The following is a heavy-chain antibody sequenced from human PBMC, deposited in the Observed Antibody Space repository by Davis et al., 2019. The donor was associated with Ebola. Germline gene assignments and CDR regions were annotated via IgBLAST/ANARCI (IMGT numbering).Heavy chain of an antibody. CDR2: INQYGNER. V-gene: IGHV3-7*01. J-gene: IGHJ4*02. CDR1: GFIFSDYW. Sequence: PGGSLRLSCAASGFIFSDYWMSWVRQAPGRGLEWVANINQYGNERYYVDSVKGRFTISRDSAKNSLFLQMNNLRAEDTAVYYCARDGGDSGIRFDSWGQGTLVTVSS. CDR3: ARDGGDSGIRFDS. D-gene: IGHD3-10*01.